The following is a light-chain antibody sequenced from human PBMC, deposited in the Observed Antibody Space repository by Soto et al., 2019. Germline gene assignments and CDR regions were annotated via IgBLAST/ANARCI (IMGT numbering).Light chain of an antibody. CDR1: QGISNY. CDR2: AAS. CDR3: KKYNSAPQVT. V-gene: IGKV1-27*01. Sequence: DIQMTQSPSSLSASVGDRVTITCRASQGISNYLAWYQQKPGKVPKLLIYAASTLQSGVPSRFSGSGSGTDFTLTIRRLQPEDVATYYCKKYNSAPQVTFGQGTRLEIK. J-gene: IGKJ5*01.